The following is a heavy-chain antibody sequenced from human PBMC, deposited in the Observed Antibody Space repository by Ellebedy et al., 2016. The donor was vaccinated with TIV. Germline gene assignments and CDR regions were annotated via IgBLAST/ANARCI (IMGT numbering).Heavy chain of an antibody. CDR3: ARMLPANYGSGSYHHAFDI. D-gene: IGHD3-10*01. Sequence: SGPTLVKPTQTLTLTCTFSGFSLSTSGMCVSWIRQPPGKALEWLARIDWDNDKYYSTSLKTRLTISKDTSKNQVVLTMTNMDPVDTATYYCARMLPANYGSGSYHHAFDIWGQGTMVTVSS. CDR2: IDWDNDK. CDR1: GFSLSTSGMC. J-gene: IGHJ3*02. V-gene: IGHV2-70*11.